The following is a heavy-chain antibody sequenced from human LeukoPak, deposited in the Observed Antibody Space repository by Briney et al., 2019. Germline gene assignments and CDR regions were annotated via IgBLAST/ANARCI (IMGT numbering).Heavy chain of an antibody. D-gene: IGHD2-15*01. Sequence: SETLSLTCTVSGGSISSSSYYWGWIRQPPGKGLEWIGSIYYSGSTYYYPSLKSRVTISVDTSKNQCSLKLSSVTAADTAVYYCARECEDIVVVVGNWFDPWGQGTLVTVSS. CDR2: IYYSGST. J-gene: IGHJ5*02. CDR3: ARECEDIVVVVGNWFDP. V-gene: IGHV4-39*02. CDR1: GGSISSSSYY.